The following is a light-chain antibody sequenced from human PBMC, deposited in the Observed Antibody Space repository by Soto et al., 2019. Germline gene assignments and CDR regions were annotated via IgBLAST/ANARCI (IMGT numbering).Light chain of an antibody. CDR2: ANT. CDR1: SSNIGAGSE. Sequence: QSVLTQPPSVSGAPGQRVTIYCTGSSSNIGAGSEVHWYQQLPGTAPKLLIFANTRRPSGVPDRFSGSKSVTSASLAITGLQADDEADYYCQSYDNSLRAEVFGGGTKVTVL. V-gene: IGLV1-40*01. CDR3: QSYDNSLRAEV. J-gene: IGLJ2*01.